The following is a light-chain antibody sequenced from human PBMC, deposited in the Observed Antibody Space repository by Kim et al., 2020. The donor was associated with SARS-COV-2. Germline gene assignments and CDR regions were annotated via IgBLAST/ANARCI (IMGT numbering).Light chain of an antibody. CDR1: KLGDKY. CDR2: QDS. CDR3: QAWDSSTVV. V-gene: IGLV3-1*01. J-gene: IGLJ2*01. Sequence: SWSPGQTASNTCSGDKLGDKYACWYQQKPGQSPVLVIYQDSKRPSGIPERFSGSNSGNTATLTISGTQAMDEADYYCQAWDSSTVVFGGGTQLTVL.